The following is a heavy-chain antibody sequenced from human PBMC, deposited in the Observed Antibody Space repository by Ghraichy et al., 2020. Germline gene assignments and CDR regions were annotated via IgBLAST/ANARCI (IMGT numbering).Heavy chain of an antibody. CDR1: GGSISSSSYY. Sequence: SQTLSLTYTVSGGSISSSSYYWGWIRQPPGKGLEWIGSIYYSGSTYYHPSLKSRVTISVDTSKNQFSLKLSSVTAADTAVYYCARLSGSYYSDFDYWGQGTLVTVSS. D-gene: IGHD1-26*01. CDR2: IYYSGST. V-gene: IGHV4-39*01. J-gene: IGHJ4*02. CDR3: ARLSGSYYSDFDY.